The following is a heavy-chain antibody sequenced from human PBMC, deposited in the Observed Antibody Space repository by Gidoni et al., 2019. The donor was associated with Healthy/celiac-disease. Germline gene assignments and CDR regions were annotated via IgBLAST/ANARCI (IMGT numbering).Heavy chain of an antibody. CDR1: RFTTSSSG. CDR2: ISYDGSNK. J-gene: IGHJ6*02. CDR3: SKGVCLTTVTHYYYYGMDV. D-gene: IGHD4-17*01. V-gene: IGHV3-30*18. Sequence: QVRLLEAGGGVVQPGRALGISCEASRFTTSSSGLHWVRQAPGKGLEWVAVISYDGSNKYYADSVKGRFTIPIDNSNNTLYLQMNSLRAEYTAVYYCSKGVCLTTVTHYYYYGMDVWGQGTTVTVSS.